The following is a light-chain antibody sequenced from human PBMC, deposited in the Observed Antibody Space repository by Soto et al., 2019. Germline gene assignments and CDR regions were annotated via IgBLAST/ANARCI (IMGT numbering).Light chain of an antibody. V-gene: IGLV2-23*02. J-gene: IGLJ3*02. CDR1: SSDVGSYDR. CDR2: EVN. CDR3: CSSVGSPNWV. Sequence: QSALTQPASVSGSPGQSIAISCTGTSSDVGSYDRVSWYQHHPGKAPTLMIYEVNKRPSGVSDRFSGSKSGNTASLTLSGLQAEDEADYYCCSSVGSPNWVFGGGTKLTVL.